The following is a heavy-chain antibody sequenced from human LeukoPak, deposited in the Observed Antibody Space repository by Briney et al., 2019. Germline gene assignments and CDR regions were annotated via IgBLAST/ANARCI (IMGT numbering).Heavy chain of an antibody. D-gene: IGHD6-13*01. CDR2: ISWNSGSI. CDR3: AKAPGIAAAAGHFDY. J-gene: IGHJ4*02. V-gene: IGHV3-9*01. Sequence: GGSLRLSCAASGFTFDDYAMHWVRQAPGKGLEWVSGISWNSGSIGYADSVKGRFTISRDNAKNSLYLQMNSLRAEDTALYYCAKAPGIAAAAGHFDYWGQGTLVTVSS. CDR1: GFTFDDYA.